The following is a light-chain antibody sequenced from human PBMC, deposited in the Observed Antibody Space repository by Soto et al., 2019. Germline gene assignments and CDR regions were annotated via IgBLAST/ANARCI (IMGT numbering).Light chain of an antibody. CDR2: GAS. J-gene: IGKJ2*01. V-gene: IGKV3-15*01. CDR3: HQYNNWPET. CDR1: QSVSSN. Sequence: EIVMTQSPATLSLSPGERATLSCRASQSVSSNLAWYQQKPGQAPRLLIYGASTRATGIPARFSGSGSGTEFTLTISSLQSEDFAVYYCHQYNNWPETFGQGTKLEIK.